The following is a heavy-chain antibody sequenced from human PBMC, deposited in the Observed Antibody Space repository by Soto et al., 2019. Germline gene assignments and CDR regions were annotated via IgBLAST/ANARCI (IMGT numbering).Heavy chain of an antibody. D-gene: IGHD2-15*01. CDR3: AKDYTVAADPSSVILFDY. Sequence: QTWWSLRLSCSASVFTFNHYAMSWVRQAPGKGLEWVSIIIANGGTFYADSVKGRFTISRDNSKNTVYLQMSSLRVEDTAIYYCAKDYTVAADPSSVILFDYWGQGALVTVSS. J-gene: IGHJ4*02. CDR2: IIANGGT. CDR1: VFTFNHYA. V-gene: IGHV3-23*01.